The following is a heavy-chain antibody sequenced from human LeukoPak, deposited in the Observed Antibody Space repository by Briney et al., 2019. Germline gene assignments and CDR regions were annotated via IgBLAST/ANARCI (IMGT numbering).Heavy chain of an antibody. D-gene: IGHD3-3*01. V-gene: IGHV1-2*02. CDR2: INPNSGGT. CDR3: ARGPYYDFWSGYLGSDNWFDP. CDR1: GYTFTGYY. Sequence: ASVKVSCKASGYTFTGYYMHWVRQAPGQGLEWMGWINPNSGGTSYAQKFQGRVTMTRDTSISTAYMELSRLRSDDTAVYYCARGPYYDFWSGYLGSDNWFDPWGQGTLVTVSS. J-gene: IGHJ5*02.